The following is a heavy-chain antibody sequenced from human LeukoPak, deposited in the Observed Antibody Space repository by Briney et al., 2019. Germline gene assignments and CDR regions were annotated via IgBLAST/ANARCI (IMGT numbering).Heavy chain of an antibody. Sequence: ASVKVSCKASGYTFTGYYLHWVRQAPGQGLEWMGWINPNSGGTNYAQKFQGRVTMTRDTSISTAYMELSRLRSDDTAVYCCARSYMSGSYHDYWGQGTQVTVSS. D-gene: IGHD3-16*02. CDR3: ARSYMSGSYHDY. V-gene: IGHV1-2*02. J-gene: IGHJ4*02. CDR2: INPNSGGT. CDR1: GYTFTGYY.